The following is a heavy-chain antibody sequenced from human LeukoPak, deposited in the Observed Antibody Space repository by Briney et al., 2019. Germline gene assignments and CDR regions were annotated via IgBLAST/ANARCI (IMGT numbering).Heavy chain of an antibody. CDR2: ISAYNGNT. CDR1: GYTFTSYG. Sequence: GASVKVSCKASGYTFTSYGISWVGQAPGQGLEWMGWISAYNGNTNYAQKLQGRVTMTTDTSTSTAYMELRSLRSDDTAVYYCARELAELGYCSSTSCYGSLYFQHWGQGTLVTVSS. V-gene: IGHV1-18*01. D-gene: IGHD2-2*01. J-gene: IGHJ1*01. CDR3: ARELAELGYCSSTSCYGSLYFQH.